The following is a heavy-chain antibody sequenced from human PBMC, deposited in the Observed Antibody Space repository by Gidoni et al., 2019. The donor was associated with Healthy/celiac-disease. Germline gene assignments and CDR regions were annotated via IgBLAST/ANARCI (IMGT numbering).Heavy chain of an antibody. CDR2: ISSSSSYI. CDR1: GFTFSSYS. D-gene: IGHD3-3*01. V-gene: IGHV3-21*01. CDR3: ARAGEWLSYGMDV. J-gene: IGHJ6*02. Sequence: EVQLVESGGGLVKPGGSRRLSCAASGFTFSSYSMNGVRQAPGKGLAWVSSISSSSSYIYYADSVKGRFTISRDNAKNSLYLQMNSLRAEDTAVYYCARAGEWLSYGMDVWGQGTTVTVSS.